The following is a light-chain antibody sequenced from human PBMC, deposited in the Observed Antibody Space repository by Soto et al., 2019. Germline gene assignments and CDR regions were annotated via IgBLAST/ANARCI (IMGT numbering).Light chain of an antibody. Sequence: EIVLTQSPGTLSLSPGERATLSCRASQSVSSRFLAWYQQKPGQAPRLLMYGASNRATGIPDRFSGTGSGTDFTLTISRLEPEDFAVYYCQQYNNWPTFGQGTKVEIK. V-gene: IGKV3-20*01. CDR1: QSVSSRF. CDR3: QQYNNWPT. J-gene: IGKJ1*01. CDR2: GAS.